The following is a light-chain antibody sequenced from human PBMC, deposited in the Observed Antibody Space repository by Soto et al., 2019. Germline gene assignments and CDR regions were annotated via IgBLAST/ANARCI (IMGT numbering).Light chain of an antibody. CDR1: QSISSW. CDR3: QQYNSYSRT. V-gene: IGKV1-5*01. J-gene: IGKJ1*01. Sequence: DIQMTQSPSTLSASVGDRVTITCRASQSISSWLAWYQQKPGKAPKLLIYDASSLESGVPSRFSGSGSGTEFNLPISSLQPDDFATYYCQQYNSYSRTCGQGTKVEIK. CDR2: DAS.